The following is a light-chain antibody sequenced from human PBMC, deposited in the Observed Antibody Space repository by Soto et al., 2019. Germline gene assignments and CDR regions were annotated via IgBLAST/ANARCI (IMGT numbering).Light chain of an antibody. V-gene: IGKV4-1*01. J-gene: IGKJ2*01. Sequence: DIVMTQSPDSLAVSLGERATINCKSSQSVLYSSNNKDYLAWYQQKPGQPPKLLIYWASTRESGVPDRFSGSGSGTEFTLTISSLQAEDVAVYYCQQYHSTPRTFGQGTKVDIK. CDR3: QQYHSTPRT. CDR2: WAS. CDR1: QSVLYSSNNKDY.